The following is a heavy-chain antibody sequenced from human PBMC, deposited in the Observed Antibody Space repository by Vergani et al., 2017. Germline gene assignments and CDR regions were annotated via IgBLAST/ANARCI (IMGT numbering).Heavy chain of an antibody. D-gene: IGHD5-24*01. V-gene: IGHV1-3*01. CDR3: ATPGPMGAFDI. J-gene: IGHJ3*02. Sequence: QVQLVQSGAEVKKPGASVKVSCKASGYTFTSYAMHWVRQAPGQRLEWMGWINAGNGNTTYSQKFQGRVTITRDTSASTAYMELSSLRSEDTAVYYCATPGPMGAFDIWGQGTMVTVSS. CDR1: GYTFTSYA. CDR2: INAGNGNT.